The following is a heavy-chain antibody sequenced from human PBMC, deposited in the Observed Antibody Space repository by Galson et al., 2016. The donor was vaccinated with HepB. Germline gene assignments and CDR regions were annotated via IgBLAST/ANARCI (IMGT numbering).Heavy chain of an antibody. CDR2: LSSGSSYI. Sequence: SLRLSCAASGFNLHTYTMNWVRQAPGKRLEWAPSLSSGSSYINYADTVKGRFTISRDNSKNSLYLQMNSLRAEDTAVYYCARLVTSNSWYGWFDPWGQGTLVTVSS. D-gene: IGHD6-13*01. CDR3: ARLVTSNSWYGWFDP. CDR1: GFNLHTYT. J-gene: IGHJ5*02. V-gene: IGHV3-21*01.